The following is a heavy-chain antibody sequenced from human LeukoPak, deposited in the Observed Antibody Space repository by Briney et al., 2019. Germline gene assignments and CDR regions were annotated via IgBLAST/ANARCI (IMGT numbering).Heavy chain of an antibody. J-gene: IGHJ6*02. CDR3: AKENSGSYPDYYYYGMDV. D-gene: IGHD3-10*01. CDR1: GFTSSNYW. CDR2: VKQDGSEK. V-gene: IGHV3-7*03. Sequence: GGSLRLSCAASGFTSSNYWMSWVRQAPGKGLEWVANVKQDGSEKNYVDSVKGRFTISRDNAKNSLYLQMNSLRAEDTALYYCAKENSGSYPDYYYYGMDVWGQGTTVTVSS.